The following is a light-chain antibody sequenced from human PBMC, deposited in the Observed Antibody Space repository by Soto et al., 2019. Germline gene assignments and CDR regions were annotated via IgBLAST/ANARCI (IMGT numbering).Light chain of an antibody. V-gene: IGKV1-27*01. J-gene: IGKJ2*01. CDR3: QKYNSAPST. CDR1: QGISNY. CDR2: AAS. Sequence: DIQMTQSPSSLSESVGDRVAITCRASQGISNYLDWYQQKRGKVPKLLIYAASTLQSVVPTRCSGSGSGTDFTLPISSLQPEDVATYYCQKYNSAPSTFGQGNKLEIK.